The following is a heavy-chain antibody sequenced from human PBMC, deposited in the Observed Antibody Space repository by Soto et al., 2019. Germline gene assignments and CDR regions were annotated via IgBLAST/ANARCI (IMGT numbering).Heavy chain of an antibody. V-gene: IGHV3-7*01. Sequence: EVQLVESGGGLVQPGGSLRLSCAASGFTFSSYWMSWVRQAPGKGLEWVANIKQDGSEKYYVDSVKGRFTISRDNAKNSLYLQMNRLRAEDTAVYYCATDPRYYYYMDVWGKGTTVTVSS. CDR3: ATDPRYYYYMDV. CDR1: GFTFSSYW. CDR2: IKQDGSEK. J-gene: IGHJ6*03.